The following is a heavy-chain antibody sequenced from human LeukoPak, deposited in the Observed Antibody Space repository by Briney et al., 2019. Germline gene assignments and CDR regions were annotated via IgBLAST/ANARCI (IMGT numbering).Heavy chain of an antibody. D-gene: IGHD2-15*01. J-gene: IGHJ3*02. CDR2: INHSGST. CDR1: GGSFSGYY. V-gene: IGHV4-34*01. CDR3: ARRNLDYSDAFDI. Sequence: PSETLSLTCAVYGGSFSGYYWSWIRQPPGKGLEWIGEINHSGSTNYNPSLESRVTISVDTSKNQLSLKLSSVTAADTAVYYCARRNLDYSDAFDIWGQGTMVTVSS.